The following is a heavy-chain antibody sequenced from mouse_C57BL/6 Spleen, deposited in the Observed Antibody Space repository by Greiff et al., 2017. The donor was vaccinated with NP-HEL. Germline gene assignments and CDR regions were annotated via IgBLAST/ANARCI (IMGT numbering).Heavy chain of an antibody. CDR3: ARRGDYDDY. CDR2: INPGSGGT. V-gene: IGHV1-54*01. J-gene: IGHJ2*01. D-gene: IGHD2-4*01. CDR1: GYAFTNYL. Sequence: QVQLKESGAELVRPGTSVKVSCKASGYAFTNYLIEWVKQRPGQGLEWIGVINPGSGGTNYNEKFKGKATLTADKSSSTAYMQLSSLTSEDSAVYFCARRGDYDDYWGQGTTLTVSS.